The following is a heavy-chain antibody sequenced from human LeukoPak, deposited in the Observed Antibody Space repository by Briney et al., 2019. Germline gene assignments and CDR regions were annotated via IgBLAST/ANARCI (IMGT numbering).Heavy chain of an antibody. CDR3: TTSYETYYYDSSGYYFPRSALD. D-gene: IGHD3-22*01. CDR1: GFTFSNAW. J-gene: IGHJ4*02. CDR2: IKSKTDGGTT. Sequence: GGFLRLSCAASGFTFSNAWMSWVRQAPGKGLEWVGRIKSKTDGGTTDYAAPVKGRFTISRDDSKNTLYLQMNSLRTEDTAVYYCTTSYETYYYDSSGYYFPRSALDWGQGTLVTVSS. V-gene: IGHV3-15*01.